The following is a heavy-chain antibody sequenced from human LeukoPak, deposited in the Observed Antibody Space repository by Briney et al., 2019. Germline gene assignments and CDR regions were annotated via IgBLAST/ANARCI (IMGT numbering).Heavy chain of an antibody. D-gene: IGHD4/OR15-4a*01. CDR3: ARLTENNWFDP. Sequence: SETLSLTCTVSTDSISDHYWGWIRQPPGKGLEWIAYISDTGSISYKPSLKSRVPISLKTSQNQFSLKVTSVNTSDTAVYYCARLTENNWFDPWGQGILVSVSS. CDR2: ISDTGSI. V-gene: IGHV4-59*11. J-gene: IGHJ5*02. CDR1: TDSISDHY.